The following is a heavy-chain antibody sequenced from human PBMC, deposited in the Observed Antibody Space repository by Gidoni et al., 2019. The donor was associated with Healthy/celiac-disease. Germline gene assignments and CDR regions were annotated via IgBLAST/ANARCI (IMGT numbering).Heavy chain of an antibody. V-gene: IGHV4-34*01. Sequence: QVQLQQWGAGLLKPSATLSLTCAVYGGSFSRYSWSWTRQPPGKGLEWIGEINHSGSTNYNPSLKSRVTISVDTSKNQFSLKRSSVTAADTAVYYCARGPRGYCSGASCPHYFDYWGQGTLVTVSS. D-gene: IGHD2-15*01. CDR2: INHSGST. CDR1: GGSFSRYS. J-gene: IGHJ4*02. CDR3: ARGPRGYCSGASCPHYFDY.